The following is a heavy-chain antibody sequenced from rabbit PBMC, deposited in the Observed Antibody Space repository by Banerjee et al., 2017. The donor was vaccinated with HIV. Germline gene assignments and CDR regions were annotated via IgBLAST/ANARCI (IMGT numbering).Heavy chain of an antibody. V-gene: IGHV1S40*01. CDR1: GIDFSSYYY. Sequence: QSLEESGGGLVKPGGTLTLTCKASGIDFSSYYYMCWVRQAPGKGLEWIACIYTSSGSTYYASWAKGRFTISKTSSTTVTLQMPSLTAADTATYFCARGGDDYGDYGDYFNLRGQGTLVTV. D-gene: IGHD2-1*01. J-gene: IGHJ4*01. CDR3: ARGGDDYGDYGDYFNL. CDR2: IYTSSGST.